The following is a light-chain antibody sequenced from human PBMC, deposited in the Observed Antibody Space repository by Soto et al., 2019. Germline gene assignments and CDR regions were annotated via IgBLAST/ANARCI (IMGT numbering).Light chain of an antibody. CDR2: AAS. Sequence: IQLTQSPSSLSASVGDSVTITCRASQGVSRYLSWYQQKPGRAPILLISAASTLQSGVPARFSGSGSGTDFTLSITSLQPEDFANYYCQQLNTYPVTFGGGTKVEIK. J-gene: IGKJ4*01. CDR1: QGVSRY. V-gene: IGKV1-9*01. CDR3: QQLNTYPVT.